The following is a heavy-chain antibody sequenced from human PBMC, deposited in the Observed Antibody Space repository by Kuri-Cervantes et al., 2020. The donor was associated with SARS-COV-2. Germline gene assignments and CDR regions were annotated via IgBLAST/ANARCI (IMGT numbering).Heavy chain of an antibody. CDR2: ISSSSSDI. CDR1: GFTFSSYS. V-gene: IGHV3-21*01. CDR3: ASLCGTSWHDY. Sequence: GGSLRLSCAASGFTFSSYSMNWVRQAPGKGLEWVSSISSSSSDIYYAGSVKGRFTISRDNAKNSLYMQMNSLRTEDTAVYYCASLCGTSWHDYWGQGTLVTVSS. D-gene: IGHD2-2*01. J-gene: IGHJ4*02.